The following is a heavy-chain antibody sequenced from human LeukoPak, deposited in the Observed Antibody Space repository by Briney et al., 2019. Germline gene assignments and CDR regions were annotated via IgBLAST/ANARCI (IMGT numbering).Heavy chain of an antibody. D-gene: IGHD1-26*01. CDR1: GYTFTDYY. CDR3: ATALLPVYIVGATSSDY. Sequence: GASVKVSCKASGYTFTDYYMHWVQQAPGKGLEWMGGVDPEDGETIYAEKFQGRVTITADTSTDTAYMELSSLRSEDTAVYYCATALLPVYIVGATSSDYWGQGTLVTVSS. CDR2: VDPEDGET. J-gene: IGHJ4*02. V-gene: IGHV1-69-2*01.